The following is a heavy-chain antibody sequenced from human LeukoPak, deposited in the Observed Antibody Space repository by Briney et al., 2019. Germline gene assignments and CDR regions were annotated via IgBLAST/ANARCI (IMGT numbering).Heavy chain of an antibody. D-gene: IGHD3-16*02. Sequence: GGSLRLSCAASGFTFSSYAMSWVRQAPGKGLEWVSAISGSPGSTYYADSVKGRFTISRDNSKNTLYLQMNSLRAEDTAVYYCARSLSSRFSGPRRPYYFDYWGQGTLVTVSS. V-gene: IGHV3-23*01. CDR3: ARSLSSRFSGPRRPYYFDY. CDR1: GFTFSSYA. J-gene: IGHJ4*02. CDR2: ISGSPGST.